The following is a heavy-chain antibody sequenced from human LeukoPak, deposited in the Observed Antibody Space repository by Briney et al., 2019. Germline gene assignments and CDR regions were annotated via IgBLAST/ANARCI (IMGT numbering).Heavy chain of an antibody. Sequence: GGSLRLSCAASGFTFSSYEMNWVRQAPGKGLEWVSTISGSGGSTYYADSVKGRFTISRDNSKNTLYLKMNSLRAEDTAIYYCAKGGGNFDYWGQGTLVTVSS. CDR3: AKGGGNFDY. CDR1: GFTFSSYE. CDR2: ISGSGGST. V-gene: IGHV3-23*01. J-gene: IGHJ4*02. D-gene: IGHD3-16*01.